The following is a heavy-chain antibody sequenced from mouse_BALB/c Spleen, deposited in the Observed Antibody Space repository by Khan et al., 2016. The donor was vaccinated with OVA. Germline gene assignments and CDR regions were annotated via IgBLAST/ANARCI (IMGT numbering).Heavy chain of an antibody. V-gene: IGHV1S137*01. J-gene: IGHJ3*01. CDR2: ISTYYGDT. Sequence: QVQLKESGAELVRPGVSVKISCKGSGYTFTDYTMHWVKQSHAKSLEWIGVISTYYGDTNYNQKFKGKATMTVDKSSNTAYMDLDRLTSEDSAIYYSARGGGGERFAYWGQGTLVTVSA. CDR1: GYTFTDYT. CDR3: ARGGGGERFAY.